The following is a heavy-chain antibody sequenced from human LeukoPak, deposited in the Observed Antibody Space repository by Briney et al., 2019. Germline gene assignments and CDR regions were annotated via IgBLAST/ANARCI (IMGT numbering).Heavy chain of an antibody. Sequence: SETLSLTCTVSGGSISSYYWSWIRQPAGKGLEWIGRIYTSGSTNYNPSLKSRVTMSVDTSKNQFSLKLSSVTAADTAVYYCARAIYDYVWGSYRSSYSFDYWGQGTLVTVSS. V-gene: IGHV4-4*07. CDR3: ARAIYDYVWGSYRSSYSFDY. CDR1: GGSISSYY. D-gene: IGHD3-16*02. J-gene: IGHJ4*02. CDR2: IYTSGST.